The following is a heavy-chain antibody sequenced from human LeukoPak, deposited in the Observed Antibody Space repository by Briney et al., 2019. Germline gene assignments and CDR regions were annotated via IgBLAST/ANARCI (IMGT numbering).Heavy chain of an antibody. CDR1: GYTFTSYY. V-gene: IGHV1-46*01. CDR3: AREAPNGYDFWSGYYY. J-gene: IGHJ4*02. D-gene: IGHD3-3*01. CDR2: INPSGGST. Sequence: ASVKVSCKASGYTFTSYYMHWVRQAPGQGLEWIGIINPSGGSTSYAQKFQGRVTMTRDTSTSTVYMELSSLRSEDTAVYYCAREAPNGYDFWSGYYYWGQGTLVTVSS.